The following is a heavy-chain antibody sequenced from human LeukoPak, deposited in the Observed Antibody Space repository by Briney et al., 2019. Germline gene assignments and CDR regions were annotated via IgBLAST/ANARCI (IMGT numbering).Heavy chain of an antibody. CDR1: GFTFSSYS. D-gene: IGHD3-10*01. CDR3: AMSPFDSGRYLHR. Sequence: GGSLRLSCAASGFTFSSYSMNWVRQAPGKGLEGVSSISSSSSYIYYADSVKGRFTISRDNAKNSLYLQMNSLRAEDTAVYYCAMSPFDSGRYLHRWGQGTLVTVSS. V-gene: IGHV3-21*01. J-gene: IGHJ4*02. CDR2: ISSSSSYI.